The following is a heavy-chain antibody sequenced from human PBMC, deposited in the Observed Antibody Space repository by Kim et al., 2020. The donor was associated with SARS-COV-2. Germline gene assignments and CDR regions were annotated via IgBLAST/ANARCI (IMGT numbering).Heavy chain of an antibody. D-gene: IGHD3-10*01. Sequence: GGSLRLSCAASGFTFSSYSMNWVRQTPGKGLEWISYITTSGSVMHYADSVKGRFTISRDNAKTSLYLQMNGLRDQDTAVYYCARGVGYYGSGNWYYFDNWGQGALVTVSS. CDR3: ARGVGYYGSGNWYYFDN. CDR1: GFTFSSYS. J-gene: IGHJ4*02. V-gene: IGHV3-48*02. CDR2: ITTSGSVM.